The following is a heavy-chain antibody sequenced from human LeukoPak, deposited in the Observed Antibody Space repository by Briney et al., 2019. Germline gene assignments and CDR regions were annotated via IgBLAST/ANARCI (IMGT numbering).Heavy chain of an antibody. J-gene: IGHJ4*02. CDR2: INHSGNT. Sequence: SETLSLTCAVYGGSFSGYYWTWIRQPPGKGLGWIGEINHSGNTNYNPSLKSRVTMSVDTSKNQFSLKLSFVTAADTAVYYCARLSIRDWYRFDYWGQGTLVTVSS. V-gene: IGHV4-34*01. D-gene: IGHD6-19*01. CDR3: ARLSIRDWYRFDY. CDR1: GGSFSGYY.